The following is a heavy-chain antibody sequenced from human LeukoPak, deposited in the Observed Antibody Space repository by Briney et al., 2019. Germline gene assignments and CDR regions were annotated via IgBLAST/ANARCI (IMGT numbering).Heavy chain of an antibody. D-gene: IGHD4-17*01. CDR1: GGSISSYY. V-gene: IGHV4-59*08. CDR2: IYYSGST. J-gene: IGHJ5*02. CDR3: ARRLGAGDYVWFDP. Sequence: PSETLSLTCTVSGGSISSYYWSWIRQPPGKGLEWIGYIYYSGSTNYNPSLKSRVTISVDTSKNQFSLKLSSVTAADTAVYYCARRLGAGDYVWFDPWGQGTLVTVSS.